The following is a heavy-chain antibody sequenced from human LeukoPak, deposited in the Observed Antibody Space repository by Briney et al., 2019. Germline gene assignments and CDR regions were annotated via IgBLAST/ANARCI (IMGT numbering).Heavy chain of an antibody. CDR2: INPNSGGT. D-gene: IGHD3-22*01. CDR1: GYTFTGYY. V-gene: IGHV1-2*02. J-gene: IGHJ6*03. Sequence: ASVKVSCKASGYTFTGYYMHWVRQAPGQGLEWMGWINPNSGGTNYAQKFQGRVTMTRDTSISTAYMELSRLRSDDTAVYYCARAGPTMTRQYYYYMDVWGKGTTVTISS. CDR3: ARAGPTMTRQYYYYMDV.